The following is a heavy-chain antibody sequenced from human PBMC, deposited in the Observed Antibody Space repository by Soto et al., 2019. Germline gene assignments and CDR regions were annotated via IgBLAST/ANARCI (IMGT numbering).Heavy chain of an antibody. J-gene: IGHJ4*02. V-gene: IGHV4-39*01. CDR2: IYYSGST. Sequence: QLQLQESGPGLVKPSETLSLTCTVSGGSISSSSYYWGWIRQPPGKGLEWIGSIYYSGSTYYNPSLKSRVTISVDTSKNQFSLKLSSVTAADTAVYYCARGDGTTNVFDYWGQGTLVTVSS. CDR1: GGSISSSSYY. D-gene: IGHD3-3*01. CDR3: ARGDGTTNVFDY.